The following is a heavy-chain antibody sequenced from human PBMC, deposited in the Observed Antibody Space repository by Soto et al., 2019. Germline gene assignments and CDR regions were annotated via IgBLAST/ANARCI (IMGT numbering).Heavy chain of an antibody. CDR3: ATSVRYCLGTSFSPEAFDV. D-gene: IGHD2-15*01. CDR1: TFTFSDYG. CDR2: ISHDGTNK. V-gene: IGHV3-30*03. J-gene: IGHJ3*01. Sequence: QVQLVESGGGVVQPGRSLRLSCAASTFTFSDYGMHWVRQAPGKGLEWVAAISHDGTNKYFAESVKARFTISRDNSNNTLYLQISGLVPEDTGLYYCATSVRYCLGTSFSPEAFDVWGQGTAVTVSS.